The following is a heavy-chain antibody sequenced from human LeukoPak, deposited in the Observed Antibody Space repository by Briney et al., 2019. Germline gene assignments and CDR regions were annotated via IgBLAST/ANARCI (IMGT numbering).Heavy chain of an antibody. CDR1: GDSITTYD. J-gene: IGHJ4*02. D-gene: IGHD6-19*01. Sequence: PSETLSLTCSVSGDSITTYDWSWIRQPAGKGLEWLGQIFTSGSATYNSSLKSRLTMSVDKSKNQVSLKLISITAAGTAIYYCARHSPSGWYFFDLWGRGTLVTVSA. CDR2: IFTSGSA. V-gene: IGHV4-4*07. CDR3: ARHSPSGWYFFDL.